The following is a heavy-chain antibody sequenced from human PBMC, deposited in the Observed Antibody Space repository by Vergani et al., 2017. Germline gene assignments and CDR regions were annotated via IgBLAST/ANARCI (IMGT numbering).Heavy chain of an antibody. CDR3: ARGCASNRCPTRGTFEI. J-gene: IGHJ3*02. CDR2: VHSSGST. Sequence: QVQLQESGPGSVKPSQTLSLTCSVSGDSLTSDFFYWTWIRQPAGTRLEWIGRVHSSGSTHYNPSLEGRVSVSMDTAKNEFSLDLQSVTAADTAVYFCARGCASNRCPTRGTFEIWGRGTLVTVSS. CDR1: GDSLTSDFFY. D-gene: IGHD2/OR15-2a*01. V-gene: IGHV4-61*02.